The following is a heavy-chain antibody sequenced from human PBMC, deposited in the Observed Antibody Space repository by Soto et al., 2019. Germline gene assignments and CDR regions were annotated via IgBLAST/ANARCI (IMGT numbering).Heavy chain of an antibody. Sequence: PGGSLRLSCAASGFTFSSYGMHWFRQAPGKGLGWVAVIWYDGSNKYYADSVKGRFTISRDNSKNTLYLQMNSLRAEDTAVYYCARDGRRGGSYPNYWGQGTLVTVSS. CDR2: IWYDGSNK. CDR1: GFTFSSYG. V-gene: IGHV3-33*01. CDR3: ARDGRRGGSYPNY. J-gene: IGHJ4*02. D-gene: IGHD1-26*01.